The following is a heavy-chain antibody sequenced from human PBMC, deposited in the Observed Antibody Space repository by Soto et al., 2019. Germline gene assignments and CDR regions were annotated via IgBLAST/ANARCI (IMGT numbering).Heavy chain of an antibody. CDR3: ARGEYYYDSSGSPHNWFDP. D-gene: IGHD3-22*01. CDR2: IYYSGST. J-gene: IGHJ5*02. V-gene: IGHV4-59*01. Sequence: PSETLSLTCTVPGGSISSYYWSWIRQPPGKGLEWIGYIYYSGSTNYNPSLKSRVTISVDTSKNQFSLKLNSVTAADTAVYYCARGEYYYDSSGSPHNWFDPWGQGTLVTVSS. CDR1: GGSISSYY.